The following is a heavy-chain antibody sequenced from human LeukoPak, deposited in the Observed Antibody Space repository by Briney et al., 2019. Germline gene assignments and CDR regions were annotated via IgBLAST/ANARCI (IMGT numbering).Heavy chain of an antibody. CDR2: ISASGGST. D-gene: IGHD4-11*01. CDR1: GFTFSSYA. V-gene: IGHV3-23*01. CDR3: AKGESTVSTPFDY. Sequence: PGESLRLSCAASGFTFSSYAMSWVRQAPGKGLEWVSAISASGGSTFYADSVKGRFTISRDNSKNTLYLQMNSLRAEDTAVYYCAKGESTVSTPFDYWGQGTPVTVSS. J-gene: IGHJ4*02.